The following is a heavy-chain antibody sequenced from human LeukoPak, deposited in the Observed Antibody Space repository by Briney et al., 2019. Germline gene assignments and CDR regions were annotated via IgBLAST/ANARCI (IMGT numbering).Heavy chain of an antibody. CDR3: ARGGPATTIDY. Sequence: GGSLRLSCAASGFTTSNYYMSWVRQAPGKGLEWVSVIYTGGNTYYTDAVKGRFTISRHNSKNTLYLQMNNLRAEDTAVYYCARGGPATTIDYWGRGTLVTVSS. D-gene: IGHD1-1*01. V-gene: IGHV3-53*04. CDR2: IYTGGNT. CDR1: GFTTSNYY. J-gene: IGHJ4*02.